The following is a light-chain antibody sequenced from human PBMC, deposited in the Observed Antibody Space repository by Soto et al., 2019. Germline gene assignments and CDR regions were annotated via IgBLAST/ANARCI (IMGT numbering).Light chain of an antibody. Sequence: DIQMTQSPSSLSASVGDRVTITCQASQDISNYLNWYQQKPGKAPKLLIYDASNLETGVPSRFSGSGSGTDFTPTISSLQPEDFATYYCQQYNSYSWTFGQGTKVDIK. J-gene: IGKJ1*01. CDR2: DAS. CDR3: QQYNSYSWT. CDR1: QDISNY. V-gene: IGKV1-33*01.